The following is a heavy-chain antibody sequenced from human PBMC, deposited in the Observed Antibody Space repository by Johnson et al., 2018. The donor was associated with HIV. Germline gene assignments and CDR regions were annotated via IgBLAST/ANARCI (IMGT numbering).Heavy chain of an antibody. CDR3: ARGGHAVVAKPFGAFDI. CDR1: GFIFNDYP. Sequence: QVQLVESGGGVVRPGGSLRLSCAASGFIFNDYPMYWVRQPPGKGLEWVAVISFDGSNKYYADSVKGRFTISRDNSKNTLYLQMNSLRAEDTAVYYCARGGHAVVAKPFGAFDIWGQGTMVTVSS. D-gene: IGHD2-21*01. V-gene: IGHV3-30*04. CDR2: ISFDGSNK. J-gene: IGHJ3*02.